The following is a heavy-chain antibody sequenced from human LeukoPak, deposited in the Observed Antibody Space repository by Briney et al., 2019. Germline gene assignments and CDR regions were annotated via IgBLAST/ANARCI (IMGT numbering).Heavy chain of an antibody. CDR3: ARTAPGTSLGGYYYYMDV. D-gene: IGHD1/OR15-1a*01. V-gene: IGHV1-18*01. Sequence: ASVKVSCKASGYTFSSYGISWVRQAPGQGVEWMGWISGYNGNTNYAQKVQGRVTMTTDTSTSTAHMELRSLRSDDTAVYYCARTAPGTSLGGYYYYMDVWGKGTTVTVS. J-gene: IGHJ6*03. CDR1: GYTFSSYG. CDR2: ISGYNGNT.